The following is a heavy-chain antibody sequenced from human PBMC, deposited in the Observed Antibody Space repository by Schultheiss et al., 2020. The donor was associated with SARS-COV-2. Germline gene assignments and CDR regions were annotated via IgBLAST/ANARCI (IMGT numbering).Heavy chain of an antibody. D-gene: IGHD2-15*01. J-gene: IGHJ1*01. Sequence: SETLSLTCTVSGGSISSYYWSWIRQPAGKGLEWIGRIYTSGSTNYNPSLKSRVTMSVDTSKNQFSLKLSSVTATDTAIYYCASTSDIVVAVATTWGQGTLVTVSS. CDR1: GGSISSYY. CDR2: IYTSGST. V-gene: IGHV4-4*07. CDR3: ASTSDIVVAVATT.